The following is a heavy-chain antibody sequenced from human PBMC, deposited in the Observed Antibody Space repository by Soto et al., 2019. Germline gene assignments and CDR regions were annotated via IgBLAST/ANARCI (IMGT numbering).Heavy chain of an antibody. CDR1: GYTFTRYG. CDR3: ARDEYGGDSGYYGLDA. J-gene: IGHJ6*02. V-gene: IGHV1-18*01. D-gene: IGHD2-21*02. CDR2: INSYDGNT. Sequence: QVQLVQSGAEVKKPGASVKVSCKASGYTFTRYGISWVQQAPGQGLEWMGWINSYDGNTNYAQKLQGRVTMTTDTSTSTAYMELRSLRSDDTAVYYCARDEYGGDSGYYGLDAWGQGSTVTVSS.